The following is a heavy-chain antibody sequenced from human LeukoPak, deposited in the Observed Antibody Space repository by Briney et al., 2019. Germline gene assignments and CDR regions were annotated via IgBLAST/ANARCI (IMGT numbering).Heavy chain of an antibody. D-gene: IGHD4-11*01. CDR3: ARDRAPRVTSTMDV. CDR2: INPNTGGT. V-gene: IGHV1-2*02. Sequence: GASVTVSFTASAYTFTVYYIHWVRQAPGQGLGGMGWINPNTGGTKYAQEFQGRVAMTRDTSISTAYMELSRLRSDDTAVYYCARDRAPRVTSTMDVWGKGTTVTVSS. CDR1: AYTFTVYY. J-gene: IGHJ6*03.